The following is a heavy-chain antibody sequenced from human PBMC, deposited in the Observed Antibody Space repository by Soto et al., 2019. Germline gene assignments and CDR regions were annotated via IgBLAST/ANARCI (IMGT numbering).Heavy chain of an antibody. Sequence: SETLSLTCTVSGGSISSGDYYWSWIRQPPGKGLEWIAYIHYSGSTYYNPFLKSRVTISVDTSKNQFSLKLSSVTAADTAVYYCARSRYSGSYFFDYWGQGILVTVSS. CDR2: IHYSGST. D-gene: IGHD1-26*01. V-gene: IGHV4-30-4*01. CDR3: ARSRYSGSYFFDY. J-gene: IGHJ4*02. CDR1: GGSISSGDYY.